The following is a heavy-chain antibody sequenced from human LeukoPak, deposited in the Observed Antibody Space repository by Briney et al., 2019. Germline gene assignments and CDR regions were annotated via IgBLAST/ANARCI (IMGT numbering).Heavy chain of an antibody. J-gene: IGHJ4*02. CDR2: IWYDGSNK. D-gene: IGHD6-19*01. CDR1: GFTFSSYG. CDR3: AREISGWYYFDY. V-gene: IGHV3-33*01. Sequence: PGRSLRLSCAASGFTFSSYGMHWVRQAPGKGLEWVAVIWYDGSNKYYADSVKGRFTISRDNSKNTLYLQMNSLRAEDTAVYYCAREISGWYYFDYWGQGTLVTVSS.